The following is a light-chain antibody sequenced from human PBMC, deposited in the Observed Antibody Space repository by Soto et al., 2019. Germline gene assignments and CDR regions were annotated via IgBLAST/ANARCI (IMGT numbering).Light chain of an antibody. J-gene: IGKJ5*01. Sequence: IKVPHSPSALYATIRDSVPFTCQASQDISNYLTWYQQKPGKAPKLLIYAASTLQSGVPSRFSGSGSGTDFTLTISSLQPEDFATYYCQQRNSRPYTFGHRTLLEI. CDR1: QDISNY. CDR3: QQRNSRPYT. CDR2: AAS. V-gene: IGKV1-16*01.